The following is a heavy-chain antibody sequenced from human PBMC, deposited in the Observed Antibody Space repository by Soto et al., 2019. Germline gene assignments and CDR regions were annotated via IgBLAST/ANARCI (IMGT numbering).Heavy chain of an antibody. V-gene: IGHV4-59*01. D-gene: IGHD3-10*01. CDR2: IYYSGS. CDR1: GGSISSYY. J-gene: IGHJ6*02. CDR3: ASSLAYYYGSGSSGGMDV. Sequence: SETLSLTCTVSGGSISSYYWSWIRQPPGKGLGWIGYIYYSGSTVDTSTSTAYMELSSLRSEDTAVYYCASSLAYYYGSGSSGGMDVWGQGTTVTVSS.